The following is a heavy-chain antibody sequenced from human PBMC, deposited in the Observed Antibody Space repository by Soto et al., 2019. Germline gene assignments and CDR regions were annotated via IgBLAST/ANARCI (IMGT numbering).Heavy chain of an antibody. J-gene: IGHJ4*02. CDR3: TRDLPHYYYDSSGYYLPGGDY. Sequence: EVQLVESGGGLVKPGRSLRLSCTASGFTFGDYAMSWFRQAPGKGLEWVGFIRSKAYGGTTEYAASVKGRFTISRDDSKSIAYLQMNSLKTEDTAVYYCTRDLPHYYYDSSGYYLPGGDYWGQGTLVTVSS. D-gene: IGHD3-22*01. CDR1: GFTFGDYA. V-gene: IGHV3-49*05. CDR2: IRSKAYGGTT.